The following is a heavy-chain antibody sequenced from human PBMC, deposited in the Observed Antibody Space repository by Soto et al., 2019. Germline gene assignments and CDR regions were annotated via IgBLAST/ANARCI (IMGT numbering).Heavy chain of an antibody. CDR2: INPSGGST. CDR1: GYTFTSYY. V-gene: IGHV1-46*03. CDR3: ARDRSLVQLERRRNAFDI. J-gene: IGHJ3*02. Sequence: GASVKVSCKASGYTFTSYYMHWVRQAPGQGLEWMGIINPSGGSTSYAQKFQGRVTMTRDTSTSTVYMELSSLRSEDTAVYYCARDRSLVQLERRRNAFDIWGQGTMVTVS. D-gene: IGHD1-1*01.